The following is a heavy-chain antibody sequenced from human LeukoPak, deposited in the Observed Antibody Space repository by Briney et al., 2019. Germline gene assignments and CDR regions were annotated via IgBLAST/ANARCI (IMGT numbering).Heavy chain of an antibody. D-gene: IGHD3-16*01. CDR1: GFTFSSYG. V-gene: IGHV3-48*04. CDR2: ISSSGSTI. Sequence: GRSLRLSCAASGFTFSSYGMHWVRQAPGKGLEWVSYISSSGSTIYYADSVKGRFTISRDNAKNSLYLQMNSLRAEDTAVYYCARDYAFGATYYYYYGMDVWGQGTTVTVSS. J-gene: IGHJ6*02. CDR3: ARDYAFGATYYYYYGMDV.